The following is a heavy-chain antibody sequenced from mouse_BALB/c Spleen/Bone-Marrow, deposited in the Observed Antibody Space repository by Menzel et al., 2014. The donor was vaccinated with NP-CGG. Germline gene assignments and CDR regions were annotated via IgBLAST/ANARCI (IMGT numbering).Heavy chain of an antibody. V-gene: IGHV2-6-7*01. CDR3: ARDQEYRNSHYAMDY. Sequence: QVQLQQSGPGLVAPSQSLSITCTVSGFSLSGYAVNWVRQPPGKGLVWLGMIWGDGSTDYNSALQSRLNISKDNSKSQVFLKMSSLQTDDTARYYCARDQEYRNSHYAMDYWGQGAPVTVSS. J-gene: IGHJ4*01. D-gene: IGHD2-10*02. CDR1: GFSLSGYA. CDR2: IWGDGST.